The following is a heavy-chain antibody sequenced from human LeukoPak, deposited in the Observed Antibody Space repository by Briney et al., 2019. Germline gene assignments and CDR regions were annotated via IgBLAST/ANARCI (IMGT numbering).Heavy chain of an antibody. CDR3: AKYYYDSSGCFDY. CDR2: IYYSGST. CDR1: GGSISSYY. Sequence: KPSETLSLTCTVSGGSISSYYWSWIRQPPGKGLEWIGYIYYSGSTNYNPSLKSRVTISVDTSKNQFSLKLSSVTAADTAVYYCAKYYYDSSGCFDYWGQGTLVTVSS. D-gene: IGHD3-22*01. V-gene: IGHV4-59*08. J-gene: IGHJ4*02.